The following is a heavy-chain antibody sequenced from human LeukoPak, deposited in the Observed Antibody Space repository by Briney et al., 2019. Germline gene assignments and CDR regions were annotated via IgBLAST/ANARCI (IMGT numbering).Heavy chain of an antibody. J-gene: IGHJ5*02. CDR1: GGSISSGGYY. CDR3: ARGQDDYSSFYTWFDP. Sequence: SETLSLTCTVSGGSISSGGYYWGWIRQHPGKGLEWIGYIYYSGNTYYSPSLKSRLTISIDTPKNQFSLKLSSVTAADTAVYYCARGQDDYSSFYTWFDPWGQGTLVTVSS. D-gene: IGHD4-11*01. CDR2: IYYSGNT. V-gene: IGHV4-31*03.